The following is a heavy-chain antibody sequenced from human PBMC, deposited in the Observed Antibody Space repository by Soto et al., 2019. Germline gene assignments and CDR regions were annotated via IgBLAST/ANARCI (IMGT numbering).Heavy chain of an antibody. CDR1: GGSISSYY. D-gene: IGHD6-6*01. CDR3: ARRPSRYSSSFDP. Sequence: LSLTCTVSGGSISSYYWSWIRQPPGKGLEWIGYIYYSGSTNYNPSLKSRVTISVDTSKNQFSLKLSSVTAADTAVYYCARRPSRYSSSFDPWGQGTLVTVSS. J-gene: IGHJ5*02. CDR2: IYYSGST. V-gene: IGHV4-59*08.